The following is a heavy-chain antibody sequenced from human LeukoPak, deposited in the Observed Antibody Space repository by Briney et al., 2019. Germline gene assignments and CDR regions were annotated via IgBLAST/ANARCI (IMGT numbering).Heavy chain of an antibody. J-gene: IGHJ4*02. D-gene: IGHD1-26*01. Sequence: PSETLSLTCTVSGGSISSYYWTWIRQPAGKGLEWIGRIYPSGSTNYNPSLKSRVTISVETSKNQFSLKLSSVTAAHTAVYYCARENSGSYREFDYWGQGTLVTVSS. CDR2: IYPSGST. CDR1: GGSISSYY. CDR3: ARENSGSYREFDY. V-gene: IGHV4-4*07.